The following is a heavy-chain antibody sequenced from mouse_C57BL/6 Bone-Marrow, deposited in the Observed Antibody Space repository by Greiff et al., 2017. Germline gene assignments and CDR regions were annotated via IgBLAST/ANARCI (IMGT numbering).Heavy chain of an antibody. D-gene: IGHD4-1*01. CDR1: GFNIKDDY. CDR2: IDPENGDT. V-gene: IGHV14-4*01. CDR3: TPANWDLDY. Sequence: EVQLQQSGAELVRPGASVKLSCTASGFNIKDDYMHWVKQRPEQGLEWIGWIDPENGDTEYASKFQGKATITADTSSKTAYLQLSSLTSEDTAVYYCTPANWDLDYWGQGTTLTVSS. J-gene: IGHJ2*01.